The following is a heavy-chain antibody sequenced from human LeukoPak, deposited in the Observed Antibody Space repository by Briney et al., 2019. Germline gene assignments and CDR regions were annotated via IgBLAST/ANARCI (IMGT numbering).Heavy chain of an antibody. CDR2: ISYDGNEK. CDR1: GFTFSSYA. Sequence: PGGSLRLSCAASGFTFSSYAMGWVRQAPGKGLEWVAIISYDGNEKYYADSVKGRFTISRDNSKNTLYLQMNSLIAEDTAVYYCTRGYGSFDNWGQGTLVIVS. D-gene: IGHD3-10*01. V-gene: IGHV3-30*03. J-gene: IGHJ4*02. CDR3: TRGYGSFDN.